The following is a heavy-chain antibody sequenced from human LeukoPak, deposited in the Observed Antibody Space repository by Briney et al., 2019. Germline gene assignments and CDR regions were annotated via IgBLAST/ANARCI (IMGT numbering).Heavy chain of an antibody. CDR3: ARAWNFDY. Sequence: GASLKISSKGSGYSFTNYWIAWVRQMPGRGLEWMVIINPSDSDTRYSPSFQGQVTISADKSISTAYLQWSSLKASDRAMYYCARAWNFDYWGQGTLVTVSS. V-gene: IGHV5-51*01. J-gene: IGHJ4*02. D-gene: IGHD1-1*01. CDR2: INPSDSDT. CDR1: GYSFTNYW.